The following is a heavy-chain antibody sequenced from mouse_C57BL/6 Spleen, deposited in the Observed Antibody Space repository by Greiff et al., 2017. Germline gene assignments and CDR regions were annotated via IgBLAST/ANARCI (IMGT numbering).Heavy chain of an antibody. V-gene: IGHV14-4*01. CDR2: IDPENGDT. Sequence: VQLQQSGAELVRPGASVKLSCTASGFNIKDDYMHWVKQRPEQGLEWIGWIDPENGDTEYASKFQGKATITADTSSNTAYLQLSSLTSEDTAVYYSTTGGGLLGRLLFAYWGQGTLVTVSA. CDR1: GFNIKDDY. CDR3: TTGGGLLGRLLFAY. D-gene: IGHD2-1*01. J-gene: IGHJ3*01.